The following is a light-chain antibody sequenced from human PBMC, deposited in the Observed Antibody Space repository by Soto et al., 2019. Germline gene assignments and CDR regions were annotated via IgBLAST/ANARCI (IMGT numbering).Light chain of an antibody. CDR3: QQYGRSPWT. V-gene: IGKV3-20*01. CDR2: GAS. J-gene: IGKJ1*01. CDR1: QSVTNNY. Sequence: EIVMTQSPGTLSLSPGERATLSCSASQSVTNNYLAWYQQKPSQAPRLLIFGASSRAAGIPDRFSGSGSGTDFTLAIGRLEPEDFAVYYCQQYGRSPWTFGQGTKVDI.